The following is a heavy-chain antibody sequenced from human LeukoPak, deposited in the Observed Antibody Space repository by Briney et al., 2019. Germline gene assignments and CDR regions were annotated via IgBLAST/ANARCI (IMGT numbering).Heavy chain of an antibody. D-gene: IGHD2-21*02. J-gene: IGHJ5*02. CDR3: ARDVTACGGDCINGFDP. CDR1: GYTFTSYD. Sequence: ASVKVSCKASGYTFTSYDINWVRQATGQGLEWMGWMNPNSGNTGYAQKFQGRVTITTDESTSTAHMELSSLRSEDTAVYYCARDVTACGGDCINGFDPWGQGTLVTVSS. CDR2: MNPNSGNT. V-gene: IGHV1-8*01.